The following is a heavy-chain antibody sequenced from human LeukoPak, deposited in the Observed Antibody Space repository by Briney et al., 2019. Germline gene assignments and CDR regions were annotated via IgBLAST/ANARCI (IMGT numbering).Heavy chain of an antibody. V-gene: IGHV3-23*01. CDR2: ISGSGGST. J-gene: IGHJ4*02. Sequence: PGGSLRLSCAAPGFTFSSYAMSWVRQAPGKGLEWVSAISGSGGSTYYADSVKGRFTISRDNSKNTLYLQMNSLRAEDTAVYYCATRTYYYDSSGQIFDYWGQGTLVTVSS. CDR1: GFTFSSYA. D-gene: IGHD3-22*01. CDR3: ATRTYYYDSSGQIFDY.